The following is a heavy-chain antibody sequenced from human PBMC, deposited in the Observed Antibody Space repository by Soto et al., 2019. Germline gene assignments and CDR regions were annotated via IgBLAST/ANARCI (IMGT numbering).Heavy chain of an antibody. CDR1: GVTFSSYG. CDR3: AKDMTTVVTPVYYYYYGMDV. CDR2: ISYDGSNK. J-gene: IGHJ6*02. D-gene: IGHD4-17*01. Sequence: GGSLRLSCAAAGVTFSSYGMHWVRQAPGKGLEWVAVISYDGSNKYYADSVKGRFTISRDNSKNTLYLQMNSLRAEDTAVYYCAKDMTTVVTPVYYYYYGMDVWGQGTTVTVSS. V-gene: IGHV3-30*18.